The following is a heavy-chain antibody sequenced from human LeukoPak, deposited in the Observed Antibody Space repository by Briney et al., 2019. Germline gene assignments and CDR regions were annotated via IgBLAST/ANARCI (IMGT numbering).Heavy chain of an antibody. CDR1: GFTFSSYG. Sequence: GGSLRLSCAASGFTFSSYGMHWVRQAPGKGLEGVAFIRYDGSNKYYADSVKGRFTISRDNSKNTLYLQMNSLRAEDTAVYYCAKDRGNWNDVADPWGQGTLVTVSS. CDR2: IRYDGSNK. J-gene: IGHJ5*02. CDR3: AKDRGNWNDVADP. D-gene: IGHD1-1*01. V-gene: IGHV3-30*02.